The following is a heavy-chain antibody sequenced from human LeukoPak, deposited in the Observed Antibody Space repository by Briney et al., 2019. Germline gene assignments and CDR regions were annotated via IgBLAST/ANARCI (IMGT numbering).Heavy chain of an antibody. CDR1: GYTFTSYG. V-gene: IGHV1-18*01. CDR3: ARDLSPRFGPDAFDI. CDR2: ISAYNGNT. Sequence: RASVKVSCKASGYTFTSYGSSWVRQAPGQGPEWMGRISAYNGNTNYAQKLQGRVTMTTDTSTSTAYMELRSLRSDDTAVYYCARDLSPRFGPDAFDIWGQGTMVTVSS. D-gene: IGHD3-10*01. J-gene: IGHJ3*02.